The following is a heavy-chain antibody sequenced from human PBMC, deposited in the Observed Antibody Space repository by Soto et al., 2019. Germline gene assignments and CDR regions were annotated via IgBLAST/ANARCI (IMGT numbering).Heavy chain of an antibody. CDR2: IWYDGSNK. CDR1: GFTFSSYG. D-gene: IGHD4-17*01. CDR3: AREYYGDYVGWFDP. V-gene: IGHV3-33*01. Sequence: GWSLRLSCAASGFTFSSYGMHWVRQAPGKGLEWVAVIWYDGSNKYYADSVKGRFTISRDNSKNTLYLQMNSLRAEDTAVYYCAREYYGDYVGWFDPWGQGTMGTVSS. J-gene: IGHJ5*02.